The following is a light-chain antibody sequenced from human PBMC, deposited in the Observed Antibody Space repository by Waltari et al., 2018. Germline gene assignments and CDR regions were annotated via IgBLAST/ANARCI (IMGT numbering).Light chain of an antibody. Sequence: QSALTQPPSSSGSPGQSVTISCTGTSSYAAGYNYVSWYQQYPGQAPKLVIYEVTKRPLGVSGRFSGSKSGDTASLTVSWLQAEDEATYFCSSYTGSNYLVFGGGTQLTVL. CDR2: EVT. CDR3: SSYTGSNYLV. CDR1: SSYAAGYNY. V-gene: IGLV2-8*01. J-gene: IGLJ2*01.